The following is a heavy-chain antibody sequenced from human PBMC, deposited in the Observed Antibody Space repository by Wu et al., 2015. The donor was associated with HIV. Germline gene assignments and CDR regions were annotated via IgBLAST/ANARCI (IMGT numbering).Heavy chain of an antibody. D-gene: IGHD2-2*01. CDR3: ARAPPXERVVPAAILDY. J-gene: IGHJ4*02. Sequence: QVQLVQSGAEVKKPGASVKVSCKASGYTFTGYYMHWVRQAPGQGPEWMGWINPNSGGTNYAQKFQGRVTMTRDTSISTAYMELSRLRSDDTAVYYCARAPPXERVVPAAILDYWGQGTLVTVSS. CDR2: INPNSGGT. CDR1: GYTFTGYY. V-gene: IGHV1-2*02.